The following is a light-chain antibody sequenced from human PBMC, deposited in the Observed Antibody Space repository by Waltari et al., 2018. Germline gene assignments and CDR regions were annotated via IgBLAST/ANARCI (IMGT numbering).Light chain of an antibody. CDR2: DDN. V-gene: IGLV2-23*01. J-gene: IGLJ3*02. CDR3: CSYAGSYTWV. Sequence: QSALTQPASVSGSPGQSLTISCTGTSSDVGNYNLFSWYQQYPGKAPKVIIYDDNRRPSGVSDRFSGSKSGNTASLTISGVQAEDEADYYCCSYAGSYTWVFGGGTKLTVL. CDR1: SSDVGNYNL.